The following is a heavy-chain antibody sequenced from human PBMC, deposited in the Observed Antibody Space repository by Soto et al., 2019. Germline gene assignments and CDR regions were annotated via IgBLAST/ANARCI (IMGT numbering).Heavy chain of an antibody. J-gene: IGHJ4*02. CDR1: GGSFSGYY. Sequence: SETLSLTCAVYGGSFSGYYWSWIRQPPGKGLEWIGEINHSGSTNYNPSLKSRATISVDTSKNQFSLKLSSVTAADTAVYYCARGHERYSFDYWGQGTLVTVS. CDR2: INHSGST. CDR3: ARGHERYSFDY. V-gene: IGHV4-34*01. D-gene: IGHD5-18*01.